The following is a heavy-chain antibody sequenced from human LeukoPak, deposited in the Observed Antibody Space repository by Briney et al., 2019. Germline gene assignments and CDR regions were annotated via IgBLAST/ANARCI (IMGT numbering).Heavy chain of an antibody. V-gene: IGHV3-21*01. Sequence: GGSLRLSCSASGFTFSSYSMSWVRQAPGKGLEWVSSISSGRPYLYYEDSVKGRFTISRDNAKDSLYLQMNSLRAEDTAVYYCARGRRWPQLPSYELGIYSFNYWGQGTLVTVSS. CDR2: ISSGRPYL. CDR3: ARGRRWPQLPSYELGIYSFNY. CDR1: GFTFSSYS. D-gene: IGHD5-24*01. J-gene: IGHJ4*02.